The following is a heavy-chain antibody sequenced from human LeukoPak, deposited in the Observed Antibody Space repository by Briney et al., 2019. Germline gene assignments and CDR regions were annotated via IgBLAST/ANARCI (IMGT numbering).Heavy chain of an antibody. CDR1: GYTFTGYY. Sequence: ASVKVSCKASGYTFTGYYMHWVRQAPGQVLEWMGWINPNSGGTNYAQKFQGRVTMTRDTSISTAYMELSRLRSDDTAVYYCARMHYDILTRYPLYYFDYWGQGTLVTVSS. J-gene: IGHJ4*02. D-gene: IGHD3-9*01. CDR3: ARMHYDILTRYPLYYFDY. V-gene: IGHV1-2*02. CDR2: INPNSGGT.